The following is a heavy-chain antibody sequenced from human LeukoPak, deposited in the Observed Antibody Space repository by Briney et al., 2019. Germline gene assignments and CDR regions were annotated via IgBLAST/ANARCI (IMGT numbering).Heavy chain of an antibody. D-gene: IGHD3/OR15-3a*01. CDR2: IWYDGSNK. Sequence: PGGSLRLSCAASGFTFSSYGMHWVRQAPGKGLEWVAVIWYDGSNKYYADSVKGRFTISRDNSKNTLYLQMNSLRAEATAVYYCARDPADWYYFDFWGQGTLVTVSS. V-gene: IGHV3-33*01. CDR1: GFTFSSYG. J-gene: IGHJ4*02. CDR3: ARDPADWYYFDF.